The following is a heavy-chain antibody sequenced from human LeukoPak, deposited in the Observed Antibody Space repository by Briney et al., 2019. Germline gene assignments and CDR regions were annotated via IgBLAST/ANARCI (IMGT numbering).Heavy chain of an antibody. CDR2: INPNSGGT. D-gene: IGHD3-22*01. CDR3: ARDTYYYDSSGYPKRYYFDY. CDR1: GYTFTGYY. Sequence: ASVKVSCKASGYTFTGYYMHWVRRAPGQGLEWMGRINPNSGGTNYAQKFQGRVTMTRDTAISTAYMELSRPRSDDTAVYDWARDTYYYDSSGYPKRYYFDYWGQGTLVTVSS. J-gene: IGHJ4*02. V-gene: IGHV1-2*06.